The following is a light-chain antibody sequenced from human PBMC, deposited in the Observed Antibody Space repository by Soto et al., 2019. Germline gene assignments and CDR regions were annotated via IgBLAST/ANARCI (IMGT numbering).Light chain of an antibody. CDR1: QGISSY. CDR2: AAS. Sequence: DIQVTQSPSFLSASVGDRVTITCRASQGISSYLAWYQQKPGTAPKLLVYAASTLQSGVPSRFSGSGSGTEFTLTIGSLQPEDFATYYCQHLNNYPRTFGQGTKVEIK. V-gene: IGKV1-9*01. J-gene: IGKJ1*01. CDR3: QHLNNYPRT.